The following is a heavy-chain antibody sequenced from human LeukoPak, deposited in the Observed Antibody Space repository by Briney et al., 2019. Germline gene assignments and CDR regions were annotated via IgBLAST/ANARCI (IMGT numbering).Heavy chain of an antibody. V-gene: IGHV1-69*04. CDR1: GGTFSSYA. CDR3: ARPGPMVRGVKDGMDV. CDR2: IIPILGIA. J-gene: IGHJ6*02. D-gene: IGHD3-10*01. Sequence: SVKVSCKASGGTFSSYAISWVRQAPGQGLEWMGRIIPILGIANYAQKFRGRVTITADKSTSTAYMELSSLRSEDTAVYYCARPGPMVRGVKDGMDVWGQGTTVTVSS.